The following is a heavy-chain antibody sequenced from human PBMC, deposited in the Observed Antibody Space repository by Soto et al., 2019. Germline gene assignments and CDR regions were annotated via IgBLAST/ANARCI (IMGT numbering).Heavy chain of an antibody. CDR1: GITFRNFD. CDR2: IGAARDP. V-gene: IGHV3-13*05. Sequence: GGSLRLSCATSGITFRNFDMHWVRQVPGQGLEWVSAIGAARDPYYLGSVQGRFTISRENAKNSVYLQRNDLRAGDSAVNYCARAYTGRLPRRADYFYAMVVWGQGTTVTVSS. CDR3: ARAYTGRLPRRADYFYAMVV. D-gene: IGHD2-2*02. J-gene: IGHJ6*02.